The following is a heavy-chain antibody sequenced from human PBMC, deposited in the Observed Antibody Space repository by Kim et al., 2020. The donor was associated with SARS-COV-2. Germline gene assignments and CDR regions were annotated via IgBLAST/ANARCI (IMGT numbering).Heavy chain of an antibody. J-gene: IGHJ5*02. V-gene: IGHV1-69*01. D-gene: IGHD2-2*01. CDR3: ARGSSRANTNWFDP. Sequence: AQKFQGRVTITADESTRTAYMELSSLRSEDTAVYYCARGSSRANTNWFDPWGQGTLVTVSS.